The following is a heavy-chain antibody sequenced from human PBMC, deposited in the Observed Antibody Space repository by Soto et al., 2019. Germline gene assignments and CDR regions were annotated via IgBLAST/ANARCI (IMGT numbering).Heavy chain of an antibody. Sequence: EVQLVESGGGLVQPGRSLRLSCAASGFTFDDYAMHWVRQAPGKGLEWVSGISWNSGSIGYADSVKGRFTISRDNATNSVYLQMNSLRAEDTALYYCAKDSRYDILTGCFDYWGQGTLVTVSS. D-gene: IGHD3-9*01. CDR3: AKDSRYDILTGCFDY. V-gene: IGHV3-9*01. CDR2: ISWNSGSI. CDR1: GFTFDDYA. J-gene: IGHJ4*02.